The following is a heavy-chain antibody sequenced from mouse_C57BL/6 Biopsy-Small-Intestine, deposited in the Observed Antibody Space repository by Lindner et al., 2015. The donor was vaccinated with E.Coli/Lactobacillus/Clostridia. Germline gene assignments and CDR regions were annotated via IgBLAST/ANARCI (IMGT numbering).Heavy chain of an antibody. CDR2: IYPGDGDT. J-gene: IGHJ2*01. D-gene: IGHD4-1*01. V-gene: IGHV1-80*01. CDR1: GCAFSSYW. CDR3: AREGAWDLYYFDY. Sequence: VQLQESGAELVKPGASVKISCKASGCAFSSYWMNWVKQRPGKGLEWIGQIYPGDGDTNYNGKFKGKATLTADKSSSTAYMQLSSLTSEDSAVYFCAREGAWDLYYFDYWGQGTTLTVSS.